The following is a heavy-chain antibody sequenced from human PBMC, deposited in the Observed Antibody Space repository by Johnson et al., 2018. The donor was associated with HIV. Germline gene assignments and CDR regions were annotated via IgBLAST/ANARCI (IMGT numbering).Heavy chain of an antibody. CDR1: GFTFNIYT. J-gene: IGHJ3*02. D-gene: IGHD1-26*01. CDR2: LSGSGVT. Sequence: VQLVESGGGLVQSGGSLRLSCAASGFTFNIYTMSWVRQAPGKGLEWVSALSGSGVTDYADSVKGRFTIFRDNSKNSLYLQMNSLRAEDTALYYCARWSTEGSDAFDIWGQGTMVTVSS. V-gene: IGHV3-23*04. CDR3: ARWSTEGSDAFDI.